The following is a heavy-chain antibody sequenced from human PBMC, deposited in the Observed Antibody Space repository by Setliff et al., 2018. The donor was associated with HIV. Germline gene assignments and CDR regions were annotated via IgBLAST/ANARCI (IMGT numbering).Heavy chain of an antibody. CDR3: ARGAGYSYIDYYYYSMDV. V-gene: IGHV4-59*01. CDR1: GGSFSGYY. J-gene: IGHJ6*03. Sequence: SETLSLTCAVYGGSFSGYYWSWIRQPPGRGLEWIGYIYSSGITKYSPSLKSRVTISVDTSKNQFSLKLTSVTAADTAVYFCARGAGYSYIDYYYYSMDVWGKGTTVTVSS. CDR2: IYSSGIT. D-gene: IGHD5-18*01.